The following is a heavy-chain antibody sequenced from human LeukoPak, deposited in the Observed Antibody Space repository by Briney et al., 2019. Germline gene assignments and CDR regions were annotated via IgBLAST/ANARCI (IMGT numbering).Heavy chain of an antibody. CDR1: GFTFSSYA. CDR2: ISYDGSNK. CDR3: ARVGRQYSSSRLDY. Sequence: GRSLRLSCAASGFTFSSYAMHWVRQAPGKGLEWVAVISYDGSNKYYADSVKGRFTISRDNSKNTLYLQMNSLRTEDTAVYYCARVGRQYSSSRLDYWGQGTLVTVSS. J-gene: IGHJ4*02. D-gene: IGHD6-13*01. V-gene: IGHV3-30-3*01.